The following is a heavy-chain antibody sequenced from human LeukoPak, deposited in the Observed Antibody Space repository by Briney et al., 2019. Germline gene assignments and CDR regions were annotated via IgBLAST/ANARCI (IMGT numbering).Heavy chain of an antibody. D-gene: IGHD6-13*01. CDR2: IYTSGAT. V-gene: IGHV4-4*07. J-gene: IGHJ4*02. Sequence: SETLSLTCTVSGDSFRSYSLSWIRQPAGKGLEWIGRIYTSGATKYNPSLQSRVTMSLDTSKSQFSLQLSSVTAAYTAVYFCAREGNNWYRALDYWGQGSQVTVSS. CDR1: GDSFRSYS. CDR3: AREGNNWYRALDY.